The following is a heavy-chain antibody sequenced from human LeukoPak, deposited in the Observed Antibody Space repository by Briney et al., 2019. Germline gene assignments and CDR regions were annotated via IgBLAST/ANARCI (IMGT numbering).Heavy chain of an antibody. J-gene: IGHJ4*02. CDR2: INHSGST. CDR3: AREIKVDYMEEGRFDY. D-gene: IGHD4-11*01. Sequence: SETLSLTCAVYGGSFSGYYWSWIRQPPGKGLEWIGEINHSGSTNYNPSLKSRVTISVDTSKNQFSLKLSSVTAADTAVYYCAREIKVDYMEEGRFDYWGQGTLVTVSS. CDR1: GGSFSGYY. V-gene: IGHV4-34*01.